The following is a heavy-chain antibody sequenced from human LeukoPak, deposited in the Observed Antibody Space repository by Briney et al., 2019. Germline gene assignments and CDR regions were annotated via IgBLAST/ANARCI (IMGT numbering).Heavy chain of an antibody. CDR1: GFTFSNYW. J-gene: IGHJ4*02. CDR3: ARTYPGIALAGTFDY. D-gene: IGHD6-19*01. CDR2: IKEGGSEK. Sequence: GGSLRLSCAASGFTFSNYWMSWVRQAPGKGLEWVANIKEGGSEKYYEDSVKGRFIISRDDAKNSLFLQMSSLRAEDTAVYYCARTYPGIALAGTFDYWGQGTLVTVSS. V-gene: IGHV3-7*01.